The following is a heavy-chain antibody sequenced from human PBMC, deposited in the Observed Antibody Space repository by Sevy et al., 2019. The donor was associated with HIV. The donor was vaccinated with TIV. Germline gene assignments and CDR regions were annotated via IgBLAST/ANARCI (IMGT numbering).Heavy chain of an antibody. J-gene: IGHJ5*02. V-gene: IGHV1-2*02. D-gene: IGHD2-2*01. CDR1: GYTFTGYY. CDR3: ARDPTGAAAAMSWFDP. Sequence: ASVMVSCQASGYTFTGYYMHWVRQAPGQGLEWMGWINPNSGGTNYAQKFQGRVTMTRDTSISTAYMELSSLRSDDTAVYYCARDPTGAAAAMSWFDPWGQGTLVTVSS. CDR2: INPNSGGT.